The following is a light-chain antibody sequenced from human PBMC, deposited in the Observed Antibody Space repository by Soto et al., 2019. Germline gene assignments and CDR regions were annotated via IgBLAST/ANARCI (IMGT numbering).Light chain of an antibody. Sequence: QPVLTQPASVSGSPGQSITISCTGTSSDVGSYNYVSWYQQHPGKAPKLMIYDVSNRPSGVSNRFSGSKSGNTASLTISGLQAEDEADYYCSSYASSRDVLFGGGTKLTVL. CDR3: SSYASSRDVL. J-gene: IGLJ2*01. CDR1: SSDVGSYNY. CDR2: DVS. V-gene: IGLV2-14*01.